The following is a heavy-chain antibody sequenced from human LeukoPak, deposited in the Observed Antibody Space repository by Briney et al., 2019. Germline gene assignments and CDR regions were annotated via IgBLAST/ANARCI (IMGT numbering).Heavy chain of an antibody. D-gene: IGHD4-17*01. J-gene: IGHJ4*02. CDR2: IYYGGST. Sequence: SETLSLTCTVSGGSISSYYWSWIRQPPGKGLEWIGYIYYGGSTNYNPSLKSRVTISVDTSKNQFSLKLSSVTAADTAVYYCARVRRLGYGDYADFDYWGQGTLVTVSS. CDR1: GGSISSYY. V-gene: IGHV4-59*01. CDR3: ARVRRLGYGDYADFDY.